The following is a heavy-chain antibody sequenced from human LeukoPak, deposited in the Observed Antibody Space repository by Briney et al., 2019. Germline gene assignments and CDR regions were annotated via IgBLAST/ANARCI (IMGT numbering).Heavy chain of an antibody. CDR1: GYTFTGHY. V-gene: IGHV1-2*02. CDR3: ARLSGSYSGFDY. J-gene: IGHJ4*02. CDR2: INPNSGGT. Sequence: ASVKVSCKASGYTFTGHYMHWVRQAPGQGLEWMGWINPNSGGTNYAQKFQGRVTMTRDTSISTAYMELRRLRSDDTAVYYCARLSGSYSGFDYWGQGTLVTVSS. D-gene: IGHD1-26*01.